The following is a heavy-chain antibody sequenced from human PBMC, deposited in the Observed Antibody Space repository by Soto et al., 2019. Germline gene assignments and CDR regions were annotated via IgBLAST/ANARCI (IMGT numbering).Heavy chain of an antibody. V-gene: IGHV5-51*01. Sequence: PGASLKISCKGSGYSFTSYWIGWVRQMPGKGLEWMGIIYPGDSDTRYSPSFQGQVTISADKSISTAYLQWSSLKASDTAMYYCARMQYLEWLLPNWFDPWGQGTLVTVSS. CDR3: ARMQYLEWLLPNWFDP. J-gene: IGHJ5*02. D-gene: IGHD3-3*01. CDR2: IYPGDSDT. CDR1: GYSFTSYW.